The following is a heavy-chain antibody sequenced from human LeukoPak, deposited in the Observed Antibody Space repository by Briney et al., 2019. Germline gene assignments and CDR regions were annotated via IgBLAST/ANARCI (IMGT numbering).Heavy chain of an antibody. CDR2: MNPNSGNT. V-gene: IGHV1-8*01. D-gene: IGHD5-12*01. Sequence: ASVKVSCKASGYTFTSYDINWVLQATGQGLEWMGWMNPNSGNTGYAQKFQGRVTMTRNTSISTAYMELSSLRSEDTAVYYCARGRGVRYGGYTYYFDYWGQGTLVTVSS. J-gene: IGHJ4*02. CDR3: ARGRGVRYGGYTYYFDY. CDR1: GYTFTSYD.